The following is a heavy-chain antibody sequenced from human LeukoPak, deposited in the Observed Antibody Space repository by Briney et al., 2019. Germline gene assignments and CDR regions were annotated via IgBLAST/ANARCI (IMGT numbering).Heavy chain of an antibody. D-gene: IGHD3-10*01. V-gene: IGHV3-11*04. CDR1: GFTFSDYY. CDR2: ISSSGSTI. Sequence: GGSLRLSCAASGFTFSDYYMSWIRQAPGKGLEWVSYISSSGSTIYYADSVKGRFTISRDNAKNSLYLQMNSLRAEDTAVFYCARPYYYSSGSLPYWGQGTLVTVSS. CDR3: ARPYYYSSGSLPY. J-gene: IGHJ4*02.